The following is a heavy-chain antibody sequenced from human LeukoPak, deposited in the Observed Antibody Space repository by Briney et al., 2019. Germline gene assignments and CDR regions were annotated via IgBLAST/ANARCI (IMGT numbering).Heavy chain of an antibody. V-gene: IGHV4-34*01. CDR2: INHSGST. CDR1: GGSFSGYY. Sequence: SETLSLTCAVYGGSFSGYYWSWIRQPPGKGLEWIGEINHSGSTNYNPSLKSRVTISVDTSKNQFSLRLSSVTAADTAVYYCARSARYCSSTSCYWSWFDPWGQRTLVTVSS. J-gene: IGHJ5*02. CDR3: ARSARYCSSTSCYWSWFDP. D-gene: IGHD2-2*01.